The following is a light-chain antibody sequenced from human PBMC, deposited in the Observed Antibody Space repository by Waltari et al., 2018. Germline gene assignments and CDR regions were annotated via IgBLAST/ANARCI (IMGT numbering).Light chain of an antibody. J-gene: IGLJ2*01. CDR3: AVWDDSLNGPV. CDR1: SSNLGSNT. Sequence: QSVLTQPPSASGTPGQRVTISCSGSSSNLGSNTVNWYQQLPGTAPKLLIYGNNQRPSGVPDRFSGSKSGTSASLAISGLQSEDEADYYCAVWDDSLNGPVFGGGTKLTVL. V-gene: IGLV1-44*01. CDR2: GNN.